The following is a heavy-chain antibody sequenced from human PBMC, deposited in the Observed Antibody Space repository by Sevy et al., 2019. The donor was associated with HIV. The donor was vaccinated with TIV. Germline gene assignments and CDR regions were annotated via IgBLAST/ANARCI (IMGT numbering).Heavy chain of an antibody. CDR2: IKQDESEK. J-gene: IGHJ4*02. Sequence: GGSLRLSCAASGFTFSDYWMSWVRQSPGKGLEWVATIKQDESEKDYMDSVKGRFAISRDNGKNSVSLQMNGLRVEDTALYYCAREVGGFNWRPYYFDSWGQGTLVTVSS. CDR3: AREVGGFNWRPYYFDS. D-gene: IGHD3-3*01. V-gene: IGHV3-7*01. CDR1: GFTFSDYW.